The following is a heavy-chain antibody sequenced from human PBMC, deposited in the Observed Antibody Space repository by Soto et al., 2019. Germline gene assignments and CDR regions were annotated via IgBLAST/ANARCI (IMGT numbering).Heavy chain of an antibody. CDR3: ATYSSPFDY. V-gene: IGHV3-23*01. J-gene: IGHJ4*02. CDR2: ISATGTTT. Sequence: GGSLRLSCAASEFSFSSYALNWVRQAPGKGLEWVSAISATGTTTYYADSVRGRFTISRDNSKRTLFLQMDSLSPEDTAVYYCATYSSPFDYWGQGTLVTVSS. CDR1: EFSFSSYA. D-gene: IGHD6-13*01.